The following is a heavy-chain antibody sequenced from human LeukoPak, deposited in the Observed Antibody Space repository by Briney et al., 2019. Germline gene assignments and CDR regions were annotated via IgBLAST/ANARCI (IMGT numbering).Heavy chain of an antibody. CDR2: SNPSGGST. CDR3: ARDRSLTTVTTPDRAFDI. D-gene: IGHD4-17*01. J-gene: IGHJ3*02. V-gene: IGHV1-46*03. CDR1: GYTFTSYY. Sequence: GASVKVSCKASGYTFTSYYMHWVRQAPGQGLEWMGISNPSGGSTSYAQKFQGRVTMTRDTSTSTVYMELSSLRSEDTAVYYCARDRSLTTVTTPDRAFDIWGQGTMVTVSS.